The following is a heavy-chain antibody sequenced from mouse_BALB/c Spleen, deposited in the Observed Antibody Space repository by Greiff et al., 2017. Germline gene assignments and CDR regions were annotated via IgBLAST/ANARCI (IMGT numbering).Heavy chain of an antibody. CDR3: TRGGMITTDFDY. Sequence: VHVKQSGPELAKPGASVKISCKASGYSFTGYNMNWVKQSNGKSLEWIGNIDPYYGGTSYNQKFKGKATLTVDKSSSTAYMHLSSLTSEDSAVYYCTRGGMITTDFDYWGQGTTLTVSA. J-gene: IGHJ2*01. V-gene: IGHV1S135*01. D-gene: IGHD2-4*01. CDR1: GYSFTGYN. CDR2: IDPYYGGT.